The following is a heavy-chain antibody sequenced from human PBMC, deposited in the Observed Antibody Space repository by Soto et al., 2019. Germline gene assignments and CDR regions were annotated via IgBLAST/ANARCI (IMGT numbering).Heavy chain of an antibody. J-gene: IGHJ6*02. CDR3: ARAVEVYGDYNYGMDV. Sequence: PSETLSLTWTVSGVSITRECWSWIRQPPGKGLEWIGYIYYSGSTNYNPSLKSRVTISVDTSKNQFSLKLSSVTAADTAVYYCARAVEVYGDYNYGMDVWGQGTTVTVSS. CDR2: IYYSGST. V-gene: IGHV4-59*01. D-gene: IGHD4-17*01. CDR1: GVSITREC.